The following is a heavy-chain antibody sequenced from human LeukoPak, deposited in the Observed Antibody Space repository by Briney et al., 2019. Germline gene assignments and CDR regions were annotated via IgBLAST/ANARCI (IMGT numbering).Heavy chain of an antibody. CDR2: IYYSGST. V-gene: IGHV4-39*01. Sequence: SETLSLTCTVSGASITSYYWTWIRQPPGKGLEWIGSIYYSGSTYYNPSLKSRVTISVDTSKNQFSLKLSSVTAADTAVYYCARHVSGTIFGVVINAFDIWGQGTMVTVSS. J-gene: IGHJ3*02. CDR3: ARHVSGTIFGVVINAFDI. CDR1: GASITSYY. D-gene: IGHD3-3*01.